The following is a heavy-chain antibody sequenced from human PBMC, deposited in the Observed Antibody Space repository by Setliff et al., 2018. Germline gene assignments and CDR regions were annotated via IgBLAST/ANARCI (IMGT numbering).Heavy chain of an antibody. Sequence: SETLSLTCTVSGGYIRNSSYYWSWIRQPAGKGLEWIGHIYIGGSANYNPSLKSRVTMSIDTSKNQFSLKLNSVTAADMAVYYCAREQWLDPPGYYYMDVWAKGTTVTVSS. CDR3: AREQWLDPPGYYYMDV. CDR2: IYIGGSA. D-gene: IGHD6-19*01. J-gene: IGHJ6*03. V-gene: IGHV4-61*09. CDR1: GGYIRNSSYY.